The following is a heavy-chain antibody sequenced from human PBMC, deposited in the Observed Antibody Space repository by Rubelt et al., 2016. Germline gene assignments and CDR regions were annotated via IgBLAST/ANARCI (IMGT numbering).Heavy chain of an antibody. Sequence: GPGLVKPSETLSLTCTVSGGSISSYYWSWIRQPPGKGLEWIGNIYYSGGSNYKPSLTSRVTIAVDTSKNQFSLNLRSVTAADTAVYYCARSGSYSVFSFDIWGQGTMVTVSS. D-gene: IGHD1-26*01. V-gene: IGHV4-59*01. J-gene: IGHJ3*02. CDR2: IYYSGGS. CDR1: GGSISSYY. CDR3: ARSGSYSVFSFDI.